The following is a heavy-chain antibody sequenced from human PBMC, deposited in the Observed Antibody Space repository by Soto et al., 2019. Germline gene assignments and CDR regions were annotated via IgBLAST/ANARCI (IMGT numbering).Heavy chain of an antibody. D-gene: IGHD4-4*01. Sequence: SVKVSCKASGYTFSDYYIHSVRQAPGQGLEWVGGITPSFGTANYAQKFQGRVTITADESTSTAYMELRSLRSEDTAVYYCARDLRQYRYYYYGMDVWGQGTTVTVSS. CDR1: GYTFSDYY. CDR3: ARDLRQYRYYYYGMDV. CDR2: ITPSFGTA. J-gene: IGHJ6*02. V-gene: IGHV1-69*13.